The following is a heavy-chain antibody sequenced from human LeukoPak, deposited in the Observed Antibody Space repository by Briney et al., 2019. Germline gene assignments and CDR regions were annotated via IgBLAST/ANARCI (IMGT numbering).Heavy chain of an antibody. V-gene: IGHV3-30*03. J-gene: IGHJ3*02. CDR1: GFSFSSHG. CDR3: ARDRSGWYKDACDI. Sequence: GGSLRLSCAASGFSFSSHGMHWVRQGPGKGLEWEAFISYDGRNKYYGDSVKGRFTISRDNAKNTLYLQMNNLTVEDTALYYCARDRSGWYKDACDIWGQGTMVTVSS. CDR2: ISYDGRNK. D-gene: IGHD6-19*01.